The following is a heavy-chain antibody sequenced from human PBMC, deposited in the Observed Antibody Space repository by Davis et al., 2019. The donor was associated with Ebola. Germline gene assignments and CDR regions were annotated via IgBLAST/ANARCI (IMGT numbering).Heavy chain of an antibody. CDR1: GFPFSNYA. Sequence: GESLKISCAASGFPFSNYAMHWVRQTPDKGLEWVAVASHDGTTTYYEDSVKGRFTISRDNAKNSLYLQMNNLRAEDTAVYYCARPHLWLRTFFDSWGQGTLVTVSS. J-gene: IGHJ4*02. CDR3: ARPHLWLRTFFDS. D-gene: IGHD5-12*01. CDR2: ASHDGTTT. V-gene: IGHV3-30*04.